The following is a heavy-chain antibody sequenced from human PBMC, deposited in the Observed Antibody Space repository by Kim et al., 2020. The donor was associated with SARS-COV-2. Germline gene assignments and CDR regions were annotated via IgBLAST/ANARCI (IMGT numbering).Heavy chain of an antibody. V-gene: IGHV1-8*01. CDR1: GYTFTSYD. Sequence: ASVKVSCKASGYTFTSYDINWVRQATGQGLEWMGWMNPNSGNTGYAQKFQGRVTMTRNTSISTAYMELSSLRSEDTAVYYCARTVAGDYYYYYGMDVWGQGTTVTVSS. J-gene: IGHJ6*02. CDR3: ARTVAGDYYYYYGMDV. CDR2: MNPNSGNT. D-gene: IGHD6-19*01.